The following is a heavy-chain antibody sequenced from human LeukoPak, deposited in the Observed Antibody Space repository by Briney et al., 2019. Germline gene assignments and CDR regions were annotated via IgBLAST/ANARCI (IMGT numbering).Heavy chain of an antibody. D-gene: IGHD3-10*01. V-gene: IGHV3-21*01. CDR3: ARNNWFGEFENWFDP. CDR2: ISSSSSYI. J-gene: IGHJ5*02. CDR1: GFTYFNYG. Sequence: GGTLRLSCAASGFTYFNYGMNWVRQAPGKGPEWVSSISSSSSYIYYADSMKGRFTISRDNAKNSLYLQMNSLRAEDTAVYYCARNNWFGEFENWFDPWGQGTLVTVSS.